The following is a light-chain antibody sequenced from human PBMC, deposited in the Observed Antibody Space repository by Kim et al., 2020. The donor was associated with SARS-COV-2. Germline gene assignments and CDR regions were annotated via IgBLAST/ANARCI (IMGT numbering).Light chain of an antibody. V-gene: IGLV3-19*01. Sequence: ELTQDPAVSVALGQTVRITCQGDSLRSYYASWYQQKPGQAPVLVIYGKNNRPSGIPDRFSGSSSGNTASLTITGAQAEDEADYYCNSRDSSGNRWVFGG. CDR1: SLRSYY. CDR3: NSRDSSGNRWV. J-gene: IGLJ3*02. CDR2: GKN.